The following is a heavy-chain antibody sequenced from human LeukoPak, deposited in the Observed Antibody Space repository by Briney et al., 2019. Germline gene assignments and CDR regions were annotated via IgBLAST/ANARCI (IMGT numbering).Heavy chain of an antibody. D-gene: IGHD1-1*01. CDR3: ARSRGGTTETFDY. CDR1: GFIFSDYK. CDR2: ISGSSSSR. V-gene: IGHV3-48*01. J-gene: IGHJ4*02. Sequence: GGSLRLSCAASGFIFSDYKMSWVRQAPGKGLEWVSYISGSSSSRDYADSVKGRFTISRDNAKNSLYLQMNSLRADDTAVYFCARSRGGTTETFDYWGQGTLVTVSS.